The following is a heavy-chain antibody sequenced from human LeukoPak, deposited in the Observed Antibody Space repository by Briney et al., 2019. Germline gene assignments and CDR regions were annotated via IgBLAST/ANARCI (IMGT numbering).Heavy chain of an antibody. CDR3: EKDWVLKLHPDALDI. CDR2: ISGSGGST. J-gene: IGHJ3*02. CDR1: GFTFSSYA. Sequence: GGSLRLSCAASGFTFSSYAMSWVRQAPGKGLEWVSAISGSGGSTYYADSVKCRFTISRDNSKNTLYLQMDSLRAEDVVVYYCEKDWVLKLHPDALDIWGQATMVTVSS. D-gene: IGHD2-15*01. V-gene: IGHV3-23*01.